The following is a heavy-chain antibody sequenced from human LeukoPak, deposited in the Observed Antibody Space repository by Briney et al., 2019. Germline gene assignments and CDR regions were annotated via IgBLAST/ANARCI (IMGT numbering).Heavy chain of an antibody. J-gene: IGHJ4*02. Sequence: GGSLRLSCAASGFTFSTYGMSWVRQAPGKGLEWVSAISGSSDATFYADSVKGRFTVSRDNSKNTLYLQMNSLRAEDTAVYFCAKDMVRGYYFDCWGQGTLVTVSS. D-gene: IGHD3-10*01. CDR1: GFTFSTYG. V-gene: IGHV3-23*01. CDR2: ISGSSDAT. CDR3: AKDMVRGYYFDC.